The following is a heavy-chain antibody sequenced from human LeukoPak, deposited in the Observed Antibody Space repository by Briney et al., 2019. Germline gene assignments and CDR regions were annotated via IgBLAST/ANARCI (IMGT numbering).Heavy chain of an antibody. CDR2: ISSSSSYI. D-gene: IGHD3-22*01. V-gene: IGHV3-21*01. CDR3: ARDPGPTIVVVT. CDR1: GFTFSSYS. Sequence: GGSLRLSCAASGFTFSSYSMNWVRQAPGKGPEWVSSISSSSSYIYYADSVKGRFTISRDNAKNSLYLQMNSLRAEDTAVYYCARDPGPTIVVVTWGQGTLVTVSS. J-gene: IGHJ4*02.